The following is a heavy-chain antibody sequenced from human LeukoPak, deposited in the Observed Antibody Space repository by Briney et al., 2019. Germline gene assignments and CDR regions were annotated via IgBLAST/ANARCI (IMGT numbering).Heavy chain of an antibody. CDR2: ISYDGSNK. Sequence: GGSLRLSCAASGFTFSSYAMHWVRQAPGKGLEWVAVISYDGSNKYYADSVKGRFTISRDNSKNTLYLQMNSLRAEDTAVYYCARDRTGTTALDYWGQGTLVTVSS. CDR1: GFTFSSYA. V-gene: IGHV3-30-3*01. D-gene: IGHD1-7*01. CDR3: ARDRTGTTALDY. J-gene: IGHJ4*02.